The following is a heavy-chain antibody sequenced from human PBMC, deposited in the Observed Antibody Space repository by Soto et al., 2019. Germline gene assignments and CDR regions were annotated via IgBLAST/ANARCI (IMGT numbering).Heavy chain of an antibody. CDR2: INHSGST. D-gene: IGHD6-13*01. Sequence: ETLSLTCAVYGGSFSGYYWSWIRQPPGKGLEWIGEINHSGSTNYNPSLKSRVTISVDTSKNQFSLKLSSVTAADTAVYYCARVIAAGYYMDVWGKGTTVTVSS. V-gene: IGHV4-34*01. CDR3: ARVIAAGYYMDV. J-gene: IGHJ6*03. CDR1: GGSFSGYY.